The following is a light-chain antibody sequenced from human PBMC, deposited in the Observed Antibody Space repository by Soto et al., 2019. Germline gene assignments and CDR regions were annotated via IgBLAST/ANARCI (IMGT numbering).Light chain of an antibody. Sequence: IVLMQSPGTLSLSPGEGATLSCRASQSVNSQYLAWYQQKHGQAPRLVIYGASSRATGIPDRFSGSVSGTDGTITISRLETEDGAVYYCQQYGSSTWTFGQGTKVDIK. CDR2: GAS. V-gene: IGKV3-20*01. CDR3: QQYGSSTWT. CDR1: QSVNSQY. J-gene: IGKJ1*01.